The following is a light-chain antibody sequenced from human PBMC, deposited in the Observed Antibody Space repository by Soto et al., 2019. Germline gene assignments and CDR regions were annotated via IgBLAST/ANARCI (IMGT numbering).Light chain of an antibody. CDR1: SFNIGSGYH. CDR3: QSFDSSLSGGV. CDR2: GNS. Sequence: QLVLTQPPSVSGAPGQRVTISCTGSSFNIGSGYHVHWYQQLPGTAPRLLIYGNSNRPSGVPDRYSGSKSGTSASLAITGLQSEDEADYDCQSFDSSLSGGVFGGGTKLTVL. V-gene: IGLV1-40*01. J-gene: IGLJ3*02.